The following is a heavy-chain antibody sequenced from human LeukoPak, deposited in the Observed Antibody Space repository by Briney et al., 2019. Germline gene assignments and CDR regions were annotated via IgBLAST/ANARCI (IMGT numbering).Heavy chain of an antibody. J-gene: IGHJ3*02. CDR3: ARHSTTAGTEYAFDI. CDR2: IYYSGST. Sequence: SETLSLTSTVSGGSSSSGDYYWSWIRQPPGKGLEWIGYIYYSGSTYYNPSLKSRVTISVDTSKNQFSLKLSSVTAADTAVYYCARHSTTAGTEYAFDIWGQGTMVTVSS. CDR1: GGSSSSGDYY. V-gene: IGHV4-30-4*01. D-gene: IGHD2-2*01.